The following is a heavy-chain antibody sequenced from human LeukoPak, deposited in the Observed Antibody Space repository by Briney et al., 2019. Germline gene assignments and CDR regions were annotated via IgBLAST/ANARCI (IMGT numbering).Heavy chain of an antibody. D-gene: IGHD1-26*01. V-gene: IGHV3-74*01. CDR3: ARSGRGGAFDI. Sequence: GGSLRLSCAGSGFTLSSNWMHWVRQAPGKGLVWVSRFYSDGSRTNYVDSVKGRFTISGDNAKNTQYLQMNSLRADDTAVYYCARSGRGGAFDIWGQGTMVTVSS. CDR2: FYSDGSRT. J-gene: IGHJ3*02. CDR1: GFTLSSNW.